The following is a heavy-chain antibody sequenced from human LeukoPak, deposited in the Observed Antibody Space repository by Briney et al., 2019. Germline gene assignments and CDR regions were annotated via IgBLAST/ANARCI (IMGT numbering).Heavy chain of an antibody. CDR1: GGSFSGYY. CDR2: INHSGST. V-gene: IGHV4-34*01. Sequence: SSETLSLTCAVYGGSFSGYYWSWIRQPPGKGLEWIGEINHSGSTNYNPSLKSRVTISVDTSKNQFSLKLSSVTAADTAVYYCAREPGSGSYWGWWGQGTMVTVSS. D-gene: IGHD1-26*01. J-gene: IGHJ3*01. CDR3: AREPGSGSYWGW.